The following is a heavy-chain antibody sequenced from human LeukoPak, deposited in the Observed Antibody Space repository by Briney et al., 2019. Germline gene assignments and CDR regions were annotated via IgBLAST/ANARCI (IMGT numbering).Heavy chain of an antibody. CDR1: GFTFSSYS. Sequence: GGSLRLSCAASGFTFSSYSMNWVRQAPGKGLEWVSSISSSSSYIYYADSVKGRFTISRDNAKNSLYLQMNSLRAEDTAVYYCARDRRDILTGYYRGNDYWDQGTLVTVSS. V-gene: IGHV3-21*01. CDR2: ISSSSSYI. D-gene: IGHD3-9*01. CDR3: ARDRRDILTGYYRGNDY. J-gene: IGHJ4*02.